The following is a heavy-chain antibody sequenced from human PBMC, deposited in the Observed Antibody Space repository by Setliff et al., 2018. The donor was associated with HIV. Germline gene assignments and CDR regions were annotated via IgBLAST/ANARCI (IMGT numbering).Heavy chain of an antibody. CDR3: ARARITMTGGRLEPYAFDR. J-gene: IGHJ3*01. D-gene: IGHD3-22*01. CDR1: GGSLSTYY. V-gene: IGHV4-4*07. CDR2: VHSTGTT. Sequence: SETLSLTCTVSGGSLSTYYWSWIRQPAGEGLEYTGRVHSTGTTIYNPSLKSRVTMSVDTSKNQLSLKLRSVTAADTAVYYCARARITMTGGRLEPYAFDRWGQGTKVTVSS.